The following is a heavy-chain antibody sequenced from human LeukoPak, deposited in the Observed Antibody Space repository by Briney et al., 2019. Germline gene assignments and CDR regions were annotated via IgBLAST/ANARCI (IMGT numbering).Heavy chain of an antibody. D-gene: IGHD6-19*01. CDR1: GFTFSSYW. CDR2: IGGRDGVTT. V-gene: IGHV3-23*01. CDR3: AEDREQWLVLGDAFDI. Sequence: GGSLRLSCAASGFTFSSYWMSWVRQAPGKGLEWVSGIGGRDGVTTYYTSSVKGRFTISRDNSKNTLYLQMNSLRAEDTAVYYCAEDREQWLVLGDAFDIWGQGTMVTVSS. J-gene: IGHJ3*02.